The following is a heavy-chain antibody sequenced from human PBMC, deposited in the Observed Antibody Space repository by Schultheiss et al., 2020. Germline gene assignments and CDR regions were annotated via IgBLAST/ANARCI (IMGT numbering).Heavy chain of an antibody. CDR3: ASGRFWTSAWFDP. V-gene: IGHV1-69*13. D-gene: IGHD1-1*01. J-gene: IGHJ5*02. CDR1: GGTFSSYA. Sequence: SVKVSCKASGGTFSSYAISWVRQAPGQGLEWMGGIIPIFGTANYAQKFQGRVTITADESTSTAYMELSSLRSEDTAVYYCASGRFWTSAWFDPWGQGTLVTVSS. CDR2: IIPIFGTA.